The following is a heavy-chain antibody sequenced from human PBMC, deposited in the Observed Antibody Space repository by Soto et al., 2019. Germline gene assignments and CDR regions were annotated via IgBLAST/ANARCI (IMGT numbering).Heavy chain of an antibody. Sequence: QVQLVESGGGVVQPGRSLRLSCAASGFTFSSYGMHWVRQAPGKGLEWVAVIWYDGSNKYYADSVKGRFTISRDNSKNTLYLQMNSLRAEDTAVYYCARDRGVVVVPAAISFYYYYGMDVWGQGTTVTVSS. D-gene: IGHD2-2*01. CDR1: GFTFSSYG. CDR3: ARDRGVVVVPAAISFYYYYGMDV. CDR2: IWYDGSNK. J-gene: IGHJ6*02. V-gene: IGHV3-30*19.